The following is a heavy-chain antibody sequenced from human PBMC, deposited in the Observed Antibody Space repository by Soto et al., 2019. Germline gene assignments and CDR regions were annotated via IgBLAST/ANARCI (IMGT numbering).Heavy chain of an antibody. V-gene: IGHV1-3*01. CDR3: ARVVVAANQGYYYYRDV. J-gene: IGHJ6*03. CDR2: INAGNGNT. Sequence: QVQLVQSGAEVKKPGASVKVSCKASGYTFTSYAMHWVLQAPGQRLEWMGWINAGNGNTKYSQKFQGRVTITRDTSASTAYMELSSLRSEDTAVYYCARVVVAANQGYYYYRDVWGKGTTVTVSS. D-gene: IGHD2-15*01. CDR1: GYTFTSYA.